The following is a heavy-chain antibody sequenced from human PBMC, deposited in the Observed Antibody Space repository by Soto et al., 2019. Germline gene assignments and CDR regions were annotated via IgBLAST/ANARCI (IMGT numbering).Heavy chain of an antibody. J-gene: IGHJ2*01. V-gene: IGHV1-3*01. CDR3: AREAQQLVLIWYFDL. CDR2: INAGNGNT. CDR1: GYTFTSYA. Sequence: ASVKVCCKASGYTFTSYAMHWVRQATGQRLEWMGWINAGNGNTKYSQKFQGRVTITRDTSASTAYMELSSLRSEDTAVYYCAREAQQLVLIWYFDLWGRGTLVTVSS. D-gene: IGHD6-6*01.